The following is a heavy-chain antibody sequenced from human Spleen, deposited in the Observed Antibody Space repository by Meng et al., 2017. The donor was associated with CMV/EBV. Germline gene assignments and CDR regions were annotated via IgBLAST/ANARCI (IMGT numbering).Heavy chain of an antibody. CDR3: VTTVIGGGGLGY. Sequence: GGSLRLSCAASGFTFSSYAMHWVRQAPGKGLEWVAVISYDGSNKYYADSVKGRFTISRDNAKNTLYLQMNSLRAEDTAVYYCVTTVIGGGGLGYWGQGTLVTVSS. J-gene: IGHJ4*02. V-gene: IGHV3-30*04. CDR1: GFTFSSYA. CDR2: ISYDGSNK. D-gene: IGHD4-11*01.